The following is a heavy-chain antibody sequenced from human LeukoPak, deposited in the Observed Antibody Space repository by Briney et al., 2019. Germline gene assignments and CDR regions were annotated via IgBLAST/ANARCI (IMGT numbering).Heavy chain of an antibody. D-gene: IGHD5-24*01. CDR2: INPNSGGT. V-gene: IGHV1-2*02. CDR3: ARDRWLQPPRPYYYYMDV. CDR1: GYTFTGYY. Sequence: ASVKVSCKASGYTFTGYYMHWVRQAPGQGLEWMGWINPNSGGTNYAQKFRGRVTMTRDTSISTAYMELSRLRSDDTAVYYCARDRWLQPPRPYYYYMDVWGKGTTVTVSS. J-gene: IGHJ6*03.